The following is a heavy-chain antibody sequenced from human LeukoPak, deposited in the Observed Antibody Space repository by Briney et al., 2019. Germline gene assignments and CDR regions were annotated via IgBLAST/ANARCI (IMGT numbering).Heavy chain of an antibody. D-gene: IGHD3-22*01. V-gene: IGHV3-53*01. CDR1: GFAVGSNY. Sequence: GGSLRLSCVASGFAVGSNYMSWVRQAPGKGLEWVSLIYSGGAIRYADSVKGRFTISRDNSKNTLYLQMNSLRAEDTAVYYCAKDRGYYYDSSGYYYFDYWGQGTLVTVSS. CDR3: AKDRGYYYDSSGYYYFDY. J-gene: IGHJ4*02. CDR2: IYSGGAI.